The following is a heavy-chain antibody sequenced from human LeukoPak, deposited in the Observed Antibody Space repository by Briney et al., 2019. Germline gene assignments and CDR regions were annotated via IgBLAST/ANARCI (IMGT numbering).Heavy chain of an antibody. Sequence: ETLSLTCAAYGGTFSGYCWSWIRQPPGKGLEWIGEINHSGSTNYNPSLKSRVTMSVDTSKNQFSLKLSSVTAADTAVYYCARHPWVVVPAAMPASAWFDPWGQGTLVTVSS. J-gene: IGHJ5*02. CDR3: ARHPWVVVPAAMPASAWFDP. D-gene: IGHD2-2*01. V-gene: IGHV4-34*01. CDR2: INHSGST. CDR1: GGTFSGYC.